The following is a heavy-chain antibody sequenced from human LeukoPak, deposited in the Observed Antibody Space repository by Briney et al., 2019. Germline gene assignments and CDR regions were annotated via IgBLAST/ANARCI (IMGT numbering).Heavy chain of an antibody. CDR1: GFTFSSYA. CDR2: ISGSGGST. V-gene: IGHV3-23*01. CDR3: AIVVVITGEPDFDY. J-gene: IGHJ4*02. Sequence: GGSLRLSCAASGFTFSSYAMSWVRQAPGKGLEWVSAISGSGGSTYYADSVKGRFTISRDNSKNTLYLQMNSLRAEDTAVYYCAIVVVITGEPDFDYWGQGTLVTVSS. D-gene: IGHD3-22*01.